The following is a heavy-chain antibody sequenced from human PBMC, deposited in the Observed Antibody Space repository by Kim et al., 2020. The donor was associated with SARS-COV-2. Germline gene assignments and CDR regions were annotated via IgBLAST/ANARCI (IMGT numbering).Heavy chain of an antibody. J-gene: IGHJ6*02. CDR3: ARDRLTSGSYAHGMDV. CDR1: GFMFSNYG. Sequence: GGSLRLSCAASGFMFSNYGMNWVRQAPGKGLELVSDISSMGGLIYYAASVKGRFTISRDNAKNSLSLQMDSLRDEDTGVYYCARDRLTSGSYAHGMDVWGQGTTVTVSS. D-gene: IGHD2-15*01. V-gene: IGHV3-48*02. CDR2: ISSMGGLI.